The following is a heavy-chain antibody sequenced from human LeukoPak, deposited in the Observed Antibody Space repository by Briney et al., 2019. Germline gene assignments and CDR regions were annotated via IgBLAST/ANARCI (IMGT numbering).Heavy chain of an antibody. Sequence: SETLSLTCTVSGGSISSSSYYWGWIRQPPGKGLEWIGSIYYSGSTYYNPSLKSRATISVDTSKNQFSLKLSSVTAADTAVYYCARHVGGYYYDSSGCFDYWGQGTLVTVSS. CDR2: IYYSGST. D-gene: IGHD3-22*01. CDR3: ARHVGGYYYDSSGCFDY. V-gene: IGHV4-39*01. J-gene: IGHJ4*02. CDR1: GGSISSSSYY.